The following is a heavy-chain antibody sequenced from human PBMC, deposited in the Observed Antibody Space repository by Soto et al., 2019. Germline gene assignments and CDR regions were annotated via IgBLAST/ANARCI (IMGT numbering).Heavy chain of an antibody. CDR3: ARQRTSVVTQAYLDV. J-gene: IGHJ4*02. CDR1: GGSFSGYY. D-gene: IGHD2-21*02. Sequence: SETLSLTCAVYGGSFSGYYWSWIRQPPGKGLEWIGEINHSGSTNYNPSLKSRVTISVDTSKNQFSLKLSSVTAAHTAVYYCARQRTSVVTQAYLDVWGPGSLVTVSS. CDR2: INHSGST. V-gene: IGHV4-34*01.